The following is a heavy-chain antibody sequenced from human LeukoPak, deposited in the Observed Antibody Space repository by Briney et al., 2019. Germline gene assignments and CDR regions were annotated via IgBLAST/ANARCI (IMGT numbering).Heavy chain of an antibody. Sequence: GGSLRLSCAASGFTFRNYGMSWVRQAPGKGLEWVSAISSSGGSTYYADSVKGRFTISRDNAKNSLYLQMNSLRPEDTAVYYCARENSGSYYQFDCWGQGTLVTVSS. CDR3: ARENSGSYYQFDC. J-gene: IGHJ4*02. CDR2: ISSSGGST. D-gene: IGHD1-26*01. CDR1: GFTFRNYG. V-gene: IGHV3-23*01.